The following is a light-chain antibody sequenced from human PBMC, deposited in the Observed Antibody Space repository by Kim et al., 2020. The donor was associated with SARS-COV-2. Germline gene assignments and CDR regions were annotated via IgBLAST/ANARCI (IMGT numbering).Light chain of an antibody. Sequence: LPPGECATPSCRARQSLVVYLACYQPKPGQAPRLLIYEASSRATGIPARFSGSGSGTDFTLTISSVEPEDFAVYYCQQRHEWPSTFGQGTRLEIK. CDR3: QQRHEWPST. J-gene: IGKJ5*01. V-gene: IGKV3-11*01. CDR2: EAS. CDR1: QSLVVY.